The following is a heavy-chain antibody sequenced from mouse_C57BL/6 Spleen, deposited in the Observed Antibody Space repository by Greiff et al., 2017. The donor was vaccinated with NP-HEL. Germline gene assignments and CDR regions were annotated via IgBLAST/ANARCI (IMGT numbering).Heavy chain of an antibody. D-gene: IGHD2-5*01. Sequence: EVKLEESGPELVKPGASVKISCKASGYSFTGYYMNWVKQSPEKSLEWIGEINPSTGGTTYNQKFKAKATLTVDKSSSTAYMQLKSLTSEDSAVYYCARTPYSNYNYAMDYWGQGTSVTVSS. CDR3: ARTPYSNYNYAMDY. J-gene: IGHJ4*01. CDR1: GYSFTGYY. CDR2: INPSTGGT. V-gene: IGHV1-42*01.